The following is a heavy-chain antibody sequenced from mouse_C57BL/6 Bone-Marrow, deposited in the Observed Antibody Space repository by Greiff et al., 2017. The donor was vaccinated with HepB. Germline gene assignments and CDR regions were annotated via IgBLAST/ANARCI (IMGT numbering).Heavy chain of an antibody. CDR1: GYTFTDYN. CDR2: INPNNGGT. Sequence: EVQLVESGPELVKPGASVKIPCKASGYTFTDYNMDWVKQSHGKSLEWIGDINPNNGGTNYNQKFKGKATLTVDKSSSTAYMELRSLTSEDTAVYYCARDGYTGFAYSGQGTLVPVSA. J-gene: IGHJ3*01. V-gene: IGHV1-18*01. CDR3: ARDGYTGFAY. D-gene: IGHD2-3*01.